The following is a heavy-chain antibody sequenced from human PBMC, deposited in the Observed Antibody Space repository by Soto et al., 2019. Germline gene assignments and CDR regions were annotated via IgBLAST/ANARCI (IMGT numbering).Heavy chain of an antibody. D-gene: IGHD3-3*01. CDR1: GFIFSSHW. V-gene: IGHV3-7*03. J-gene: IGHJ4*02. Sequence: PVGSLRLSCAASGFIFSSHWMTWVRQAPGKGLEWVATIKQDGSEKYYVDSVKGRFTISRDNAKNSLYLQMNSLRAEDTAVYYCARDSSGFWSGYQGFWGQGTLVTVSS. CDR2: IKQDGSEK. CDR3: ARDSSGFWSGYQGF.